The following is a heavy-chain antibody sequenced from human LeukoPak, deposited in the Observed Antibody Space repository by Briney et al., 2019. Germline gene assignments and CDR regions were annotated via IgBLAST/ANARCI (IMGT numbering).Heavy chain of an antibody. V-gene: IGHV3-21*01. J-gene: IGHJ5*02. CDR3: ARVLTPRYQLPRGFDP. CDR1: GFTFSSYS. Sequence: PGGSLRLSCAASGFTFSSYSMNWVRQAPGKGLEWVSSISSSSSYIYYADSVKGRFTISRDNAKNSLYLQMNSLRAEDTAVYYCARVLTPRYQLPRGFDPWGRGTLVTVSS. CDR2: ISSSSSYI. D-gene: IGHD2-2*01.